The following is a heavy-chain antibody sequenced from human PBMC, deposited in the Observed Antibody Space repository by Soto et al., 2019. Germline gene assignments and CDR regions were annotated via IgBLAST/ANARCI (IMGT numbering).Heavy chain of an antibody. CDR1: GYTFTSYG. CDR3: AIDPYNGIMVNGPNLYGMDV. D-gene: IGHD2-8*01. CDR2: ISAYNGNT. J-gene: IGHJ6*02. V-gene: IGHV1-18*01. Sequence: QVQLVQSGAEVKKPGASVKVSCKASGYTFTSYGISWVRQAPGQGLESMGWISAYNGNTNYAQSLQGRVTMTTDTCTVTAYMELMSVRSDDKVMYYCAIDPYNGIMVNGPNLYGMDVRGRGTTV.